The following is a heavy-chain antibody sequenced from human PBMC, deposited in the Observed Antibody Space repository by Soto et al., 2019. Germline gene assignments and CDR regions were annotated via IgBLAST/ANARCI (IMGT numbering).Heavy chain of an antibody. J-gene: IGHJ4*02. Sequence: GGSLRFSCAAPGLIFINYWMSWVRQAPGKGLEGVDNIKKDGSGKFYADSVKGRFTISRDNARNSLHLQMNSLRADDTAVYYCARDSMVRGAPEFDYWGQGTLVTVSS. CDR2: IKKDGSGK. CDR3: ARDSMVRGAPEFDY. D-gene: IGHD3-10*01. CDR1: GLIFINYW. V-gene: IGHV3-7*01.